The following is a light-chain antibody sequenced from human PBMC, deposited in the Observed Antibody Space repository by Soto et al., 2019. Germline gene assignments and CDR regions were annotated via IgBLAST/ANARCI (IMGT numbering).Light chain of an antibody. CDR1: QIINKW. J-gene: IGKJ3*01. CDR2: AAS. Sequence: DIQMTQSPSSVSASVGDRVTITCRASQIINKWLAWYQQKPGKAPTLLFYAASTLHSGVPSRFSGSGSGSDFTLPISSLQPEDFATYYCQQPNTFPFTFGPGTKVDIK. CDR3: QQPNTFPFT. V-gene: IGKV1-12*02.